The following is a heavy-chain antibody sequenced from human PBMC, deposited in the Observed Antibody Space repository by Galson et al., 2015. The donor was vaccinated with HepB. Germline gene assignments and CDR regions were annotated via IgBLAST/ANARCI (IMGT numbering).Heavy chain of an antibody. D-gene: IGHD3-16*01. CDR1: GFSFDTYA. V-gene: IGHV3-23*01. CDR2: ISVDGDIT. CDR3: VKDRLGELPLV. Sequence: SLRLSCAGSGFSFDTYAMNWVRQAPGKGLEWVASISVDGDITYYADSVRGRFTISRADSRSTLYLQMNSLRAEDTAMYYCVKDRLGELPLVWGQGTMVTVPS. J-gene: IGHJ3*01.